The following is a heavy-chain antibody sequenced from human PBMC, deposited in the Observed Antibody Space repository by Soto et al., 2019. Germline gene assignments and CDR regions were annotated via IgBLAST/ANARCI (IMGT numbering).Heavy chain of an antibody. CDR3: ARARVGVVVIDFDY. J-gene: IGHJ4*02. D-gene: IGHD2-21*01. V-gene: IGHV1-18*01. CDR1: GGTFSSYA. Sequence: ASVKVSCKASGGTFSSYAISWVRQAPGQGLEWMGWISAYNGNTNYAQKLQGRVTMTTDTSTSTAYMELRSLRSDDTAVYYCARARVGVVVIDFDYWGQGTLVTVSS. CDR2: ISAYNGNT.